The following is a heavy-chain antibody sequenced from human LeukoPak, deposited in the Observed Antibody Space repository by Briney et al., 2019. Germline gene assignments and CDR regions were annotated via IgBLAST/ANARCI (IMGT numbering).Heavy chain of an antibody. CDR1: GYTFTSYG. CDR3: ARVKGSSGWYSAGATAYYYYYYMDV. D-gene: IGHD6-19*01. V-gene: IGHV1-18*01. Sequence: ASVKVSCKASGYTFTSYGISWVRQAPGQGLEWMGWISAYNGNTNYAQKFQGRVTITADKSTSTAYMELSSLRSEDTAVYYCARVKGSSGWYSAGATAYYYYYYMDVWGKGTTVTVSS. J-gene: IGHJ6*03. CDR2: ISAYNGNT.